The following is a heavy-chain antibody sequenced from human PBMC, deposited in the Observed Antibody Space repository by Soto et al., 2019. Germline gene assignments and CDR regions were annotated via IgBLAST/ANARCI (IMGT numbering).Heavy chain of an antibody. D-gene: IGHD3-10*01. CDR1: GGSISSSSYY. CDR2: IYYSGST. CDR3: ARHYPTMVRGYWFDP. V-gene: IGHV4-39*01. J-gene: IGHJ5*02. Sequence: QLQLQESGPGLVKPSETLSLTCTVSGGSISSSSYYWGWIRQPPGKGLEWIGSIYYSGSTYYNPSLKSRVTISVDTSKNQFSLKLSSVTAADTAVYYCARHYPTMVRGYWFDPWGQGTLVTVSS.